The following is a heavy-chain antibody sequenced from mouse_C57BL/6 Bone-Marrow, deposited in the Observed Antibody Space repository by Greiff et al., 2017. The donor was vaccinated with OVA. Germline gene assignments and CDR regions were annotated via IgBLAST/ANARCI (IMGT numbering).Heavy chain of an antibody. CDR2: IYPGGGYT. Sequence: QVQLQQSGAELVRPGPSVKMSCKASGYTFTNYWIGWAKQRPGHGLEWIGDIYPGGGYTNYNEKFKGKATLTADKSSSTAYMQFSSLTSEDSAIYYCARVYYYAMDYWGQGTSVTVSS. J-gene: IGHJ4*01. CDR3: ARVYYYAMDY. V-gene: IGHV1-63*01. CDR1: GYTFTNYW.